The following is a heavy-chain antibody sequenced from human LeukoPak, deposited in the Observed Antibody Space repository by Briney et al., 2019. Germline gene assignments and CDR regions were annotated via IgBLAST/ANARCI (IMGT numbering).Heavy chain of an antibody. CDR1: GFTFSSYA. Sequence: GGSLRLSCAASGFTFSSYAMHWVRQAPGKGLEWVAVISYDGSNKYYADSVKGRFTISRDNSKNTLYLQMNSLRAEDTAVYYCARDEGYCSGVSCYSEDYYYGMDVWGQGTTVTVSS. CDR3: ARDEGYCSGVSCYSEDYYYGMDV. CDR2: ISYDGSNK. D-gene: IGHD2-15*01. J-gene: IGHJ6*02. V-gene: IGHV3-30-3*01.